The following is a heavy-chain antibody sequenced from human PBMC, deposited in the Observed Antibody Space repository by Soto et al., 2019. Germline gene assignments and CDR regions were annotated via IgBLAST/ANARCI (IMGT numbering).Heavy chain of an antibody. J-gene: IGHJ4*02. CDR2: IIPIFGTA. Sequence: QVQLVQSGAEVKKPGSSVKVSCKASGGTFSSYAISWVRQAPGQGLEWMGGIIPIFGTANYAQKFQGRVTITAEEATSAAYMELRSLRSEDTAVYYCARAGDSYMSAVVTPFDYWGQGTLVTVSS. D-gene: IGHD5-18*01. V-gene: IGHV1-69*01. CDR3: ARAGDSYMSAVVTPFDY. CDR1: GGTFSSYA.